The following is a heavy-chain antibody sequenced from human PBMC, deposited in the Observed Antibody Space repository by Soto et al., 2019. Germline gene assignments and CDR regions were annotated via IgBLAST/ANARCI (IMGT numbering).Heavy chain of an antibody. V-gene: IGHV3-48*03. CDR1: GFTFSSYE. Sequence: GGSLRLSCAASGFTFSSYEMNWVRQAPGKGLEWVSYISSSGSTIYYADSVKGRFTISRDNAKNSLYLQMNSLRAEDTAVYYCARARTTVTTVGAFDIWGQGTMVTVSS. J-gene: IGHJ3*02. CDR2: ISSSGSTI. D-gene: IGHD4-4*01. CDR3: ARARTTVTTVGAFDI.